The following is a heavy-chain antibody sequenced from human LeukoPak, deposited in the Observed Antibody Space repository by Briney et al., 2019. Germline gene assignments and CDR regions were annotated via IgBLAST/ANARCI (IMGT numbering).Heavy chain of an antibody. CDR1: NGSFSFHY. V-gene: IGHV4-34*01. Sequence: SETLSLTCDVYNGSFSFHYWSWIRQPPGKGLEWIGEINHSGSTNYNPSLKSRVTISVDTSKNQFSLKLSSVTAADTAVYYCARDDGPPIFGVVKHPFDYWGQGTLVTVSS. D-gene: IGHD3-3*01. CDR3: ARDDGPPIFGVVKHPFDY. CDR2: INHSGST. J-gene: IGHJ4*02.